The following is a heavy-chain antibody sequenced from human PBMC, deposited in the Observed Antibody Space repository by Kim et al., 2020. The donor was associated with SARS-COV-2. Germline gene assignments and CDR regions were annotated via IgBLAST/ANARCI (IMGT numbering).Heavy chain of an antibody. CDR3: VRLYYYGSGSPVWFDP. D-gene: IGHD3-10*01. J-gene: IGHJ5*02. CDR2: INHSGST. V-gene: IGHV4-34*01. CDR1: GGSFSGYY. Sequence: SETLSLTCAVYGGSFSGYYWSWIRQPPGKGLEWIGEINHSGSTNYNPSLKSRVTISVDTSKNQFSLKLSSVTAADTAVYYCVRLYYYGSGSPVWFDPWGQGTLVTVSS.